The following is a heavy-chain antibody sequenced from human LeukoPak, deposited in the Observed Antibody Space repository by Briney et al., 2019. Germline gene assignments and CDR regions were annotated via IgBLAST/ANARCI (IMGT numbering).Heavy chain of an antibody. CDR3: ASTIPPGFQGPQAFDI. CDR1: GFTVSSNY. Sequence: GGSLRLSCAASGFTVSSNYMSWVRQAPGKGLEWVSVIYSGGSTYYADSVKGRFTISRDNSKNTLYLQMNSLRAEDTAVHYCASTIPPGFQGPQAFDIWGQGTMVTVSS. CDR2: IYSGGST. J-gene: IGHJ3*02. D-gene: IGHD2-2*01. V-gene: IGHV3-53*01.